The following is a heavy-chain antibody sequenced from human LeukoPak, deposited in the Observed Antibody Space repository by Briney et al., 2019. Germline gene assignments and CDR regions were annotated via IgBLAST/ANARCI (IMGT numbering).Heavy chain of an antibody. CDR2: IYTSGST. CDR1: GGSISSYY. CDR3: ARASSSWPYYYYYMDV. D-gene: IGHD6-13*01. J-gene: IGHJ6*03. Sequence: PSETLSLTCTVSGGSISSYYWSWIRQPAGKGLEWIGRIYTSGSTNYNPSLKSRVTISVDTSKNQFSLKLSSVTAADTAVYYCARASSSWPYYYYYMDVWGKGTTVTISS. V-gene: IGHV4-4*07.